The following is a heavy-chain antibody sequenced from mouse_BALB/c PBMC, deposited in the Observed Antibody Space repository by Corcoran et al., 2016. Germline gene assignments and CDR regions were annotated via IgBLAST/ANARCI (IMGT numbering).Heavy chain of an antibody. V-gene: IGHV14-3*02. CDR2: IDPANGNT. CDR3: ASWDWYFVV. D-gene: IGHD4-1*01. CDR1: GFNIKDTY. Sequence: EVQLQQSGAELVKPGASVKLSCTASGFNIKDTYMHWVKQRPEQGLEWIGRIDPANGNTKYDPKFQGKATITADTSSNTAYLQLSSLTSEDTAVYYCASWDWYFVVWCAGTTVTVSS. J-gene: IGHJ1*01.